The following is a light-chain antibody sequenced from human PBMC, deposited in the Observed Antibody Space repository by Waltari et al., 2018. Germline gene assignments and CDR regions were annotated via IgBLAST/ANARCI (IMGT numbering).Light chain of an antibody. J-gene: IGLJ3*02. V-gene: IGLV1-40*01. Sequence: QSVLTQPPSMSGAPGQKVTIPCTGGSSNFGAGYDVQWYRQFPGPTPNLLIFGTTNRPAGVPGRFSGSRSGTSASLAIAGLQSEDEAVYYCQSFDSSLSASVFGGGTKLTVL. CDR1: SSNFGAGYD. CDR2: GTT. CDR3: QSFDSSLSASV.